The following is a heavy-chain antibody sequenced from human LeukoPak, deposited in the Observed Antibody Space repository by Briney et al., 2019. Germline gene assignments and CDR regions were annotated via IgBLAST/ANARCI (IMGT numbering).Heavy chain of an antibody. CDR2: ISNKGSSSTT. D-gene: IGHD6-13*01. Sequence: PGGSLRLSCAASGFTFSSYGMHWVRQAPGKGLEWVSYISNKGSSSTTYYADSVKGRFTISRDDAQNSLYLQMNSLRADDTAAYYCAKDILAAGLFFDYWGQGILVTVSS. V-gene: IGHV3-48*04. J-gene: IGHJ4*02. CDR3: AKDILAAGLFFDY. CDR1: GFTFSSYG.